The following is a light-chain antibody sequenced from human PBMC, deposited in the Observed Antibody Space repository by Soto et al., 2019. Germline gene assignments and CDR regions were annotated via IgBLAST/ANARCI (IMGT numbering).Light chain of an antibody. J-gene: IGKJ5*01. CDR3: QQYDNLPIT. Sequence: QMTQSPSSLSAPVGDRVTITCQASQDISNYLNWYQQKPGKAPKLLIYDASNLETGVPSRFSGSGSGTDITFTISSLQPEDIATYYGQQYDNLPITFGQGTRLEIK. CDR1: QDISNY. V-gene: IGKV1-33*01. CDR2: DAS.